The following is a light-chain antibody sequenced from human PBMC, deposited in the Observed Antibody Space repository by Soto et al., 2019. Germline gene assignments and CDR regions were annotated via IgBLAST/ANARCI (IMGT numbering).Light chain of an antibody. Sequence: DIQMTQSPSSLSAAVGDRVTITCRASQSISSYLNWYQQKPGKAPKLLIYAASSLQSGVPSRFSGSGSGTDFTLTISSLQTEDFAAYYCQQSYSTLWTFGQGTKVEIK. CDR3: QQSYSTLWT. CDR1: QSISSY. J-gene: IGKJ1*01. V-gene: IGKV1-39*01. CDR2: AAS.